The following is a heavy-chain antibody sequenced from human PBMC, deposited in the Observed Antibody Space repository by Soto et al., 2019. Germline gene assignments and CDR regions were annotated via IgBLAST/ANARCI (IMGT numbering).Heavy chain of an antibody. CDR3: AILYSSSWYGYYYYGMDV. V-gene: IGHV4-34*01. CDR2: INHSGST. CDR1: GGSFSGYY. Sequence: QVQLQQWGAGLLKPSETLSLTCAVYGGSFSGYYWSWIRQPPGKGLEWIGEINHSGSTNYNPSLKSRVTISVDTSKNQFSLKLSSVTAADTAVYYCAILYSSSWYGYYYYGMDVW. D-gene: IGHD6-13*01. J-gene: IGHJ6*01.